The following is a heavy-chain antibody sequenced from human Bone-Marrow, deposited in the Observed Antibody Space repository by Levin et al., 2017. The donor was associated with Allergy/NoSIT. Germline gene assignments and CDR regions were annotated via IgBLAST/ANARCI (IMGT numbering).Heavy chain of an antibody. CDR3: AKDFYYGTGAFAADS. Sequence: SCEASGFTFDDYGMHWVRQAPGKGLEWVSGISWNSGIIDYADSVKGRFTISRDNAKNSLYLQMNSLRSEDTALYYCAKDFYYGTGAFAADSWGQGTLVTVSS. J-gene: IGHJ4*02. CDR2: ISWNSGII. CDR1: GFTFDDYG. V-gene: IGHV3-9*01. D-gene: IGHD3-10*01.